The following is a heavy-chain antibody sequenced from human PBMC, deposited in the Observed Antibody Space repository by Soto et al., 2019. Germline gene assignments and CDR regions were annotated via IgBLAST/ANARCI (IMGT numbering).Heavy chain of an antibody. D-gene: IGHD3-22*01. Sequence: SETLSLTCTVSGGSISSYYWSWIRQPPGKGLEWIGYIYYSGSTNYNPSLKSRVTISVDTSKNQFSLKLSSVTAADTAVYYCARSRYYDDSSGYYNWFDPWGQGTLVTVSS. J-gene: IGHJ5*02. CDR2: IYYSGST. CDR1: GGSISSYY. CDR3: ARSRYYDDSSGYYNWFDP. V-gene: IGHV4-59*01.